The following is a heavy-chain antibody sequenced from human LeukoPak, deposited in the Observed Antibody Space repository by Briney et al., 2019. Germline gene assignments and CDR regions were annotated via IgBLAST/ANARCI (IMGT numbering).Heavy chain of an antibody. V-gene: IGHV4-39*01. CDR1: GGSISSGNCS. J-gene: IGHJ6*03. Sequence: SETLSLTCSVSGGSISSGNCSWGWIRQPPGKGLEWIGNIYYSGNTYYNSSLKSRVTIFVDMSKNQFSLNLTSVTAADRAVYYCARGYCSSTTCSGVGYLDAWGKGTTVTVSS. CDR3: ARGYCSSTTCSGVGYLDA. D-gene: IGHD2-2*01. CDR2: IYYSGNT.